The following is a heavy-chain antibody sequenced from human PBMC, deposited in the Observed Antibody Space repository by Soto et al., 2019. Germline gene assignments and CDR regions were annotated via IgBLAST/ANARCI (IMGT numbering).Heavy chain of an antibody. V-gene: IGHV4-59*01. CDR3: ARDYYDFWSGYFDY. D-gene: IGHD3-3*01. CDR2: IYYSGST. Sequence: PSETLSLTCTVSGGSISSYYWSWIRQPPGKGLEWIGYIYYSGSTNYNPSLKSRVTISVDTSKNQFSLKLSSVTAADTAVYYCARDYYDFWSGYFDYWGQGTLVTVSS. CDR1: GGSISSYY. J-gene: IGHJ4*02.